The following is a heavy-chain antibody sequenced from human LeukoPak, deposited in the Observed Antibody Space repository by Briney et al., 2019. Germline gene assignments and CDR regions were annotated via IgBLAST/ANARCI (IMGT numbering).Heavy chain of an antibody. CDR1: GFTLSNYA. CDR2: ISGGGGAT. J-gene: IGHJ4*02. CDR3: SKDLEWNYRNFDY. V-gene: IGHV3-23*01. D-gene: IGHD1-7*01. Sequence: GGSLRLSCAASGFTLSNYAVSWVRQAPGKGLEWVSSISGGGGATFYVDSVKGRFTISRDNYKKTLYLQMNSLRAEDTAVYYCSKDLEWNYRNFDYWGQGILVTVSS.